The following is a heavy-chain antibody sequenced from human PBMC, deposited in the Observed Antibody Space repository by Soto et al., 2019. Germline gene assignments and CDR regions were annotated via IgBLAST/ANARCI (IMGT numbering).Heavy chain of an antibody. Sequence: SETLSLTCTVSGGSISSYYWSWIRQPPGKGLEWIGYIYYSGSTNYNPSLKSRVTISVDTSKNQFSLKLSSVTAADTAVYYCARGQDTNWFDPWGQRTLVTVSS. CDR3: ARGQDTNWFDP. CDR1: GGSISSYY. CDR2: IYYSGST. V-gene: IGHV4-59*01. J-gene: IGHJ5*02.